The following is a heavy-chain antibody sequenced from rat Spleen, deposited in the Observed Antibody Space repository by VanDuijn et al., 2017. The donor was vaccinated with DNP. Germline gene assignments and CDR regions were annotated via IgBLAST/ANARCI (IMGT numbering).Heavy chain of an antibody. Sequence: QVQLQQSGAELAKPGSSVKISCKASGYTFSNNYIACRKQTTGQGLAYVGFINMESGRNPYNERFRGKATFTVDRFSGTAFIQLSSLTPDDSAVYYCARGGDGIWFAYWGQGSLVTVSS. CDR3: ARGGDGIWFAY. J-gene: IGHJ3*01. CDR2: INMESGRN. D-gene: IGHD1-1*01. CDR1: GYTFSNNY. V-gene: IGHV1-43*01.